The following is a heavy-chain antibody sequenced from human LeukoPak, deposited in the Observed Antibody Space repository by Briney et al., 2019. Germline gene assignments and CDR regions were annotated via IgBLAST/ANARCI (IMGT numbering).Heavy chain of an antibody. CDR1: GLRFRNYG. CDR3: ATDRNSGKYYDY. CDR2: IYYDGSNQ. J-gene: IGHJ4*02. Sequence: GGSLRLSCVVSGLRFRNYGMHWVRQAPGKGLEWVAVIYYDGSNQYYADSVKGRFTVSRDNAKNTLHLQMDSLRAEDTAVYYCATDRNSGKYYDYWGQGTLVTVSS. D-gene: IGHD1-26*01. V-gene: IGHV3-33*01.